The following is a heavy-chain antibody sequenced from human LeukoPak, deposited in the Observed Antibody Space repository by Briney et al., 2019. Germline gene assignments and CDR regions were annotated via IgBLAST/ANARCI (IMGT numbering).Heavy chain of an antibody. D-gene: IGHD3-10*01. CDR1: GFSFSSYG. CDR2: ISFDGSNK. Sequence: PGRSLRLSCAASGFSFSSYGMHWVRQAPGKGLEWVAVISFDGSNKYYVDSVKGRFTISRDSSKNTLFLQMNSLRTEDTAVYYCAKTGNYHHNWFDPWGQGTLVTVSS. V-gene: IGHV3-30*18. CDR3: AKTGNYHHNWFDP. J-gene: IGHJ5*02.